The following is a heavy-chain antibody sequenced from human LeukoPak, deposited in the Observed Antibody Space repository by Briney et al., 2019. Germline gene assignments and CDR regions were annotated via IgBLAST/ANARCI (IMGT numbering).Heavy chain of an antibody. CDR3: SVGEELDY. D-gene: IGHD3-16*01. V-gene: IGHV4-34*01. CDR1: GGSFSGYY. Sequence: SETLSLTCAVYGGSFSGYYWSWIRQPPGKGLEWIGEINHSGSTNYNPPLKSRVTISVDTSKNQFSLELSSVTAADTAVYYCSVGEELDYWGQGTLVTVSS. CDR2: INHSGST. J-gene: IGHJ4*02.